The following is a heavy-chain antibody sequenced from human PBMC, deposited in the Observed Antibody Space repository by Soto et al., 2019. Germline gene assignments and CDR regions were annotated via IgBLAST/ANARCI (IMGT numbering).Heavy chain of an antibody. D-gene: IGHD4-4*01. CDR1: GYTFISYD. CDR3: ARGDGYSFDY. Sequence: QVQLVQSGAEVKKPGASVKVSCKASGYTFISYDINWVRQATGQGLEWMGWMNPNTGDTGYAQKFQGRVTMTRNTTRNTANLELGSLRSDDTAVYFCARGDGYSFDYWGQGTLVTVSS. V-gene: IGHV1-8*01. CDR2: MNPNTGDT. J-gene: IGHJ4*02.